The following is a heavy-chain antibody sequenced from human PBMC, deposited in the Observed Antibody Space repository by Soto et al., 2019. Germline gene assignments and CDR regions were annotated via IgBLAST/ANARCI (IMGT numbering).Heavy chain of an antibody. CDR2: INAGNGNT. CDR3: ARPKDYDDCLDL. J-gene: IGHJ4*02. V-gene: IGHV1-3*01. Sequence: QVQLVQSGAEVKKPGASVKVSCKDAGYAFTLFNIHWVRQAPGQRLEWMGWINAGNGNTKYSQKFQGRVTFTRDTSANTAYMELSSLISEDTAVYYCARPKDYDDCLDLWGQGTLVTVSS. CDR1: GYAFTLFN. D-gene: IGHD3-22*01.